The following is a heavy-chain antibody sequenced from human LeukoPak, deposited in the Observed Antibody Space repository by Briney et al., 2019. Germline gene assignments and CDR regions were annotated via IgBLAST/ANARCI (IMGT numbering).Heavy chain of an antibody. D-gene: IGHD5-12*01. Sequence: SETLFLTCTVSGGSISSYYWSWIRQPPGKGLGWIGYIYYSGSTNYNPSLKSRVTISVDTSKNQFSLKLSSVTAADTAVYYYAREIVASEGMDVWGQGTTVTVSS. V-gene: IGHV4-59*01. CDR3: AREIVASEGMDV. J-gene: IGHJ6*02. CDR1: GGSISSYY. CDR2: IYYSGST.